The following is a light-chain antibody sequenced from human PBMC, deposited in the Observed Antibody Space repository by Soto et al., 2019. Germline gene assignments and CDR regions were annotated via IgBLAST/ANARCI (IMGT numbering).Light chain of an antibody. Sequence: EILMTQSPATLSVSPGDGATLSCRASQSVDSSLAWYQQKPGQTPRLLMYGASTRPTGIPASFSGSGSGTDFTLTISRLAPEDFAVYYCQQYGSSGTFGQGTKVDIK. CDR2: GAS. CDR3: QQYGSSGT. V-gene: IGKV3-20*01. J-gene: IGKJ1*01. CDR1: QSVDSS.